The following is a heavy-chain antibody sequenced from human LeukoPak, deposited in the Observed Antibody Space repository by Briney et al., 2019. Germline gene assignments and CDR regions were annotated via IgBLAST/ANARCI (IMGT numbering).Heavy chain of an antibody. V-gene: IGHV4-39*01. J-gene: IGHJ3*02. CDR3: ARHHGDYSSDI. CDR2: IYYSGST. D-gene: IGHD4-17*01. Sequence: SETLSLTCTVSGGSISSSSYYWGWIRQPPGKGLEWIGSIYYSGSTYYNPSLKSRVTISVDTSKNQFSLKLSSVTAADPAVYYCARHHGDYSSDIWGQGTMVTVSS. CDR1: GGSISSSSYY.